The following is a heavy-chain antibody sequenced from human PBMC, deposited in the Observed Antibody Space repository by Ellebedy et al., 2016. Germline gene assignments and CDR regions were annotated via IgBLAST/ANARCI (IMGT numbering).Heavy chain of an antibody. CDR1: GFTVSSSY. V-gene: IGHV3-23*01. J-gene: IGHJ4*02. CDR3: AKCRHIHGCLLDY. D-gene: IGHD2-21*01. Sequence: GESLKISCAASGFTVSSSYVSWVRQAPGKGLEWVSTITGSGDRTNYADSVKGRFTISRDSSKNTLYLDMDSLRAEDTAIYYCAKCRHIHGCLLDYWGQGTLVTVSS. CDR2: ITGSGDRT.